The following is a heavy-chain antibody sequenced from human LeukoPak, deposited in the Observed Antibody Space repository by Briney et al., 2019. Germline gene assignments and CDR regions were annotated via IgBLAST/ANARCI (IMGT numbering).Heavy chain of an antibody. J-gene: IGHJ5*02. CDR3: ARGDCSVSGCHGGNWFGP. D-gene: IGHD2-15*01. CDR2: INPNSGGT. CDR1: GYTFTGYY. V-gene: IGHV1-2*02. Sequence: GASVKVSCKASGYTFTGYYIHWVRQAPGQGLEWMGWINPNSGGTNFAQSFQGRVTMTRDTSSSTAHMDLSRLRSDDTAVYYCARGDCSVSGCHGGNWFGPWGQGTLVTVSS.